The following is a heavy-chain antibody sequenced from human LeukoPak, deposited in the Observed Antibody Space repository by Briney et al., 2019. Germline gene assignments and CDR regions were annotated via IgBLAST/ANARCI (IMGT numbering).Heavy chain of an antibody. V-gene: IGHV1-69*13. CDR3: RGIAARIDAFDI. CDR2: IIPIFGTA. Sequence: VASVKVSCKASGGTFSSYAISWVRQAPGQGLEWMGGIIPIFGTANYAQKFQGRVTITADESTSTAYMELSSLRSEDTAVYYCRGIAARIDAFDIWGQGTMVTVSS. CDR1: GGTFSSYA. D-gene: IGHD6-6*01. J-gene: IGHJ3*02.